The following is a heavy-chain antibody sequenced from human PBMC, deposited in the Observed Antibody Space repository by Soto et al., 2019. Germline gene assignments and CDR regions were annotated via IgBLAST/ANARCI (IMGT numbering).Heavy chain of an antibody. CDR3: AREPTTAAVGTPRRYFDY. CDR2: ISHDGSDK. D-gene: IGHD6-13*01. J-gene: IGHJ4*02. V-gene: IGHV3-30-3*01. Sequence: QVQLVESGGGVVQPGRSLRLSCEASRFTFSTYAMYWVRQAPGKGLEWVAAISHDGSDKSYAYSVKGRFTISRDNSKNTLFLEINSLRREDTALYYCAREPTTAAVGTPRRYFDYWGQGPLVTVSA. CDR1: RFTFSTYA.